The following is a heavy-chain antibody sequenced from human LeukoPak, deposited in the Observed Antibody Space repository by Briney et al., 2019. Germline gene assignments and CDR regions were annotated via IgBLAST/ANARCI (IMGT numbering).Heavy chain of an antibody. CDR2: ISVSGSSI. D-gene: IGHD2-21*02. CDR1: GFTFSSYA. V-gene: IGHV3-23*01. Sequence: GGSLRLSCAASGFTFSSYAMTWVRQAPGKGLEWGSDISVSGSSIYYADSVKGRFTISRDNSKNTLYLQMNSLRAEDTAVYYCTKRRVTTFYFDYWGQGTLVTVSS. J-gene: IGHJ4*02. CDR3: TKRRVTTFYFDY.